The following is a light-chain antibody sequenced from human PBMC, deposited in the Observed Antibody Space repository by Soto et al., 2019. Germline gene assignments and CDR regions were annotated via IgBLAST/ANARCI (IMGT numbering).Light chain of an antibody. CDR3: QQYHSYFT. CDR2: DAS. CDR1: QSISSW. J-gene: IGKJ4*01. V-gene: IGKV1-5*01. Sequence: DIQMTQSPSTLSASVGDRVTITCRASQSISSWLAWYQQKPGKAPKLLIYDASSLESGVPSRFSGSGSGTEFTLTISSLERDDFATYYCQQYHSYFTFGGGTKVENK.